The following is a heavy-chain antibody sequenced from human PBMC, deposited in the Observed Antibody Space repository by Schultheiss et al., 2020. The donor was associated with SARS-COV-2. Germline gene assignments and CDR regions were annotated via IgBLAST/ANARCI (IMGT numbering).Heavy chain of an antibody. CDR2: INPNSGGT. CDR3: ARAIAARFGHRYYYGMDV. V-gene: IGHV1-2*02. Sequence: GESLKISCKASGYTFTGYYMHWVRQAPGQGLEWMGWINPNSGGTNYAQKFQGRVTMTRDTSISTAYMELSSLRSEDTAVYYCARAIAARFGHRYYYGMDVWGQGTTGTVSS. D-gene: IGHD6-6*01. CDR1: GYTFTGYY. J-gene: IGHJ6*02.